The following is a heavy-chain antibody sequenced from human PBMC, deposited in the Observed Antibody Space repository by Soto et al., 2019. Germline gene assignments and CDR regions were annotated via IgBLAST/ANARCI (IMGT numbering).Heavy chain of an antibody. CDR2: IIPIFGTA. V-gene: IGHV1-69*13. J-gene: IGHJ4*02. CDR1: GGTFSSYA. D-gene: IGHD2-2*01. CDR3: ARALPSTSNFDY. Sequence: SVKVSCKASGGTFSSYAISWVRQAPGQGLEWMGGIIPIFGTANYAQKFQGRVTITADESTSTAYMELSSLRSEDTAVYYCARALPSTSNFDYWGQGTLVTVSS.